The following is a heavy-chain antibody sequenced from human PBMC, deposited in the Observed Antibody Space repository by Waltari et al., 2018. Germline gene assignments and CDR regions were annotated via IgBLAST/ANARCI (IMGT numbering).Heavy chain of an antibody. CDR2: IDHRGGT. J-gene: IGHJ4*02. CDR1: SGSFSDYY. V-gene: IGHV4-34*01. Sequence: QVQLQQWGARLLKPSETLSLTCAVYSGSFSDYYWSGSRQPPGEGLEWIGEIDHRGGTNHNPSLKSRVTISVDTSKNQFTLKLSSVTAADTAVFYCARGGRAKVVSGRLDYWGQGTLVTVSS. CDR3: ARGGRAKVVSGRLDY. D-gene: IGHD6-19*01.